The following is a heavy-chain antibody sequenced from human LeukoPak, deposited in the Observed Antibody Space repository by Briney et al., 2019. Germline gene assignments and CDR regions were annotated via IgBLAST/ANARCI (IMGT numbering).Heavy chain of an antibody. CDR1: GGSFSGYY. Sequence: SETLSLTCAVYGGSFSGYYWSWIRQPPGKGLEWIGEINHSGSTNYNPSLKSRVTISVDTSKNQFSLKLSSVTAADTAVYYRARRTSGYYYYGMDVWGQGTTVTVSS. CDR2: INHSGST. V-gene: IGHV4-34*01. D-gene: IGHD2-2*01. CDR3: ARRTSGYYYYGMDV. J-gene: IGHJ6*02.